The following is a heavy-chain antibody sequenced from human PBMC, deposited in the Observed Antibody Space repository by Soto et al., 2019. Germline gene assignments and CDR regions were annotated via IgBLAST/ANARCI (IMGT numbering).Heavy chain of an antibody. Sequence: QVQLVQSGAEVKNPGASVKVSCKASGYTFTRYGIGWARQAPGQGLEWMGWINTYNGNTNYAQNVQGRVTLTTDTSTSTAYMELRSLRSNDTAIYYCAMVDVYVTPSPLHVWGQGTTVIVSS. D-gene: IGHD3-16*01. V-gene: IGHV1-18*01. CDR1: GYTFTRYG. CDR2: INTYNGNT. CDR3: AMVDVYVTPSPLHV. J-gene: IGHJ6*02.